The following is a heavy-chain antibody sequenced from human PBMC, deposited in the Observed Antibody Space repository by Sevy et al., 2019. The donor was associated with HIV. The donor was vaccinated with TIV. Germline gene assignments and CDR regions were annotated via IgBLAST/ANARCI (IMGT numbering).Heavy chain of an antibody. D-gene: IGHD5-12*01. CDR3: ARDRGVEMATIHDAFDF. CDR1: GFTFSSYS. CDR2: ISSSSSTI. J-gene: IGHJ3*01. Sequence: GGSLRLSCAASGFTFSSYSMNWVRQAPGKGLEWVSYISSSSSTIYYADSVKGRFTISRDKAKNSLYLQMNSLRDEDTAVYYCARDRGVEMATIHDAFDFWGQGTMVTVSS. V-gene: IGHV3-48*02.